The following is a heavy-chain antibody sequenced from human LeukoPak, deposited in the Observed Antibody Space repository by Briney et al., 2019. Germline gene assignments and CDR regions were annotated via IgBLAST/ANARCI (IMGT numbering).Heavy chain of an antibody. CDR1: GGSISSYY. CDR2: IYYSGST. Sequence: SETLSLTCTLSGGSISSYYWSWIREPPGKELEWIGYIYYSGSTNYNPSLKSRVTISVDTSKNQFSLKLSSVTAADTAVYYCARIKPRGSPSGYCSSTSCYVGWFDPWGQGTLVTVSS. D-gene: IGHD2-2*01. V-gene: IGHV4-59*12. J-gene: IGHJ5*02. CDR3: ARIKPRGSPSGYCSSTSCYVGWFDP.